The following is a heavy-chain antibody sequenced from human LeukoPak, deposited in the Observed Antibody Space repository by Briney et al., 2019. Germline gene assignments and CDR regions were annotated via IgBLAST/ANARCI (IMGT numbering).Heavy chain of an antibody. Sequence: SETLSLTCTVSGGSISSSSYYWGWIRQPPGKGLEWIGSIYYSGSTYYNLSLKSRVTISVDTSKNQFSLKLSSVIAADTAVYYCARLTPYYDILTGYPGGLFDPWGQGTLVTVSS. J-gene: IGHJ5*02. V-gene: IGHV4-39*01. CDR3: ARLTPYYDILTGYPGGLFDP. CDR1: GGSISSSSYY. CDR2: IYYSGST. D-gene: IGHD3-9*01.